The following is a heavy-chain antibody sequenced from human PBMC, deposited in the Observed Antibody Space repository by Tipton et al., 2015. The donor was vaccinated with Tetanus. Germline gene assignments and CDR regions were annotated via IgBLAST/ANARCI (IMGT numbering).Heavy chain of an antibody. V-gene: IGHV4-31*01. CDR2: IYYSGST. D-gene: IGHD1-26*01. Sequence: TLSLTCTVSGGSISSGGYYWSWIRQHPGKGLEWIGDIYYSGSTYYNPSLKRPVTISVDTSKNQFSMKLNSVTAADTAVYYCSRDQARGARGWNFFGYWGQGTLVTVSS. CDR1: GGSISSGGYY. CDR3: SRDQARGARGWNFFGY. J-gene: IGHJ4*02.